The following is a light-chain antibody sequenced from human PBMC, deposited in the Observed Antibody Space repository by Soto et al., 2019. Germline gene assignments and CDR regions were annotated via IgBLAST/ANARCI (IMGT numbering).Light chain of an antibody. Sequence: QSVRTQAASVSGAPGQSITISCTGTSSDVGGYNYVSWYQHHPGKAPKLLIYDVSNRPSGISNRFSGSKSDNTASLTISGLQPEDEADYYCSSYATNNLPQIDFVTGTKV. CDR2: DVS. V-gene: IGLV2-14*03. CDR1: SSDVGGYNY. J-gene: IGLJ1*01. CDR3: SSYATNNLPQID.